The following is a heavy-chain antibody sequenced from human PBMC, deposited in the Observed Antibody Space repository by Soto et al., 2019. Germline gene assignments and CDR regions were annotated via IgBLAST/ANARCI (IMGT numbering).Heavy chain of an antibody. CDR3: ARDPPPPDY. CDR2: ISAYKGNT. Sequence: QVQLVQSGAEVKKPGASVKVSCKASGYTFASYAISWMRQAPGQGLEWMGWISAYKGNTIYAQKLQGRLTMTTDTSTSTAYMELRSLGSDDTAVYYCARDPPPPDYWGQGTLVTVSS. CDR1: GYTFASYA. J-gene: IGHJ4*02. V-gene: IGHV1-18*01.